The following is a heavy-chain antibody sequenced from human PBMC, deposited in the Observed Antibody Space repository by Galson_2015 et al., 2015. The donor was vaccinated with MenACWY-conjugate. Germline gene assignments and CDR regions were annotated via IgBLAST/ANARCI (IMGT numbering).Heavy chain of an antibody. J-gene: IGHJ5*02. CDR2: NSSSADRT. CDR1: GFTFSGYA. Sequence: SLRLSCAGSGFTFSGYAMSWVRQAPGKGLEWVSANSSSADRTYYTDSVKGRFTISRDNSKNTLYLQMDSLRAEDTAVYYCAQDRGYSSAWGQGTLVTVSS. V-gene: IGHV3-23*01. CDR3: AQDRGYSSA. D-gene: IGHD6-19*01.